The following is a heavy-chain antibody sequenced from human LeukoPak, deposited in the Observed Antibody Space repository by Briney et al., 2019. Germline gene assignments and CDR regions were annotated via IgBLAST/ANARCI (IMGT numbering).Heavy chain of an antibody. J-gene: IGHJ4*02. CDR3: ARVYSSSWRFFDY. CDR1: GFTFSSYA. CDR2: IPYDESNK. Sequence: GGSLRLSCAASGFTFSSYAMYWVRQAPGKGLEWVAVIPYDESNKNYADSVKGRFTISRDNSKNTLYLQMNSLRAEDTAVYYCARVYSSSWRFFDYWGQGTLVTVSS. V-gene: IGHV3-30-3*01. D-gene: IGHD6-13*01.